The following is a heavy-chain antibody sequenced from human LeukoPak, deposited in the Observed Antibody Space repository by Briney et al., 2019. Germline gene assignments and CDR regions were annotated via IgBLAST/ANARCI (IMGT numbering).Heavy chain of an antibody. CDR1: GFTFSSYA. Sequence: GGSLRLSCAASGFTFSSYAMHWVRLAPGKGLEWVAVISYDGSNKYYADSVKGRFTISRDNSKNTLYLQMNSLRAEDTAVYYCARVKAAAGFRTYYYGMDVWGQGTTVTVSS. D-gene: IGHD6-13*01. CDR3: ARVKAAAGFRTYYYGMDV. V-gene: IGHV3-30-3*01. CDR2: ISYDGSNK. J-gene: IGHJ6*02.